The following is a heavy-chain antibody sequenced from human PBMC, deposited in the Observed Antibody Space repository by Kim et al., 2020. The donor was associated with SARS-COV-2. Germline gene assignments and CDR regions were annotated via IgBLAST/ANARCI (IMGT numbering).Heavy chain of an antibody. Sequence: GGSLRLSCAASGFTYSSHGMHWVRQAPGKGLEWVALIWYDGSNKYYADSVRGRFTISRDNSKKTLYLETNSLRAEDTAVYYCARDRRYSQYYYYHYGMD. D-gene: IGHD5-18*01. J-gene: IGHJ6*01. CDR2: IWYDGSNK. CDR3: ARDRRYSQYYYYHYGMD. CDR1: GFTYSSHG. V-gene: IGHV3-33*01.